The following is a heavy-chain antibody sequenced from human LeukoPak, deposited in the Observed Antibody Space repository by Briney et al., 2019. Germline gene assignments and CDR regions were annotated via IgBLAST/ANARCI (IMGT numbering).Heavy chain of an antibody. J-gene: IGHJ4*02. V-gene: IGHV3-30*18. CDR1: GFTVSSNY. CDR3: AKDQSSSWSYFNY. D-gene: IGHD6-13*01. CDR2: ISYDGNNK. Sequence: GGSLRLSCAASGFTVSSNYMSWVRQAPGKGLEWVAVISYDGNNKYYADSVKGRFTISRDNSKNTLYLQMNSLRAEDTAVYYCAKDQSSSWSYFNYWGQGTLVTVSS.